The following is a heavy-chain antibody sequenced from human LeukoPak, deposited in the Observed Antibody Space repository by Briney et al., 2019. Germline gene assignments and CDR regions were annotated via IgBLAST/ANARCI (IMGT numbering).Heavy chain of an antibody. CDR1: GFTFSSYA. CDR2: ISSNGGST. D-gene: IGHD6-19*01. V-gene: IGHV3-64*01. J-gene: IGHJ4*02. Sequence: PGGSLRLSCVVSGFTFSSYAMHWVRQAPGKGLEYVSAISSNGGSTYYANSVKGRFTISGDNSKNTLYLQMGSLRVEDMAVYYCARASSGWYGYWGQGTLVTVSS. CDR3: ARASSGWYGY.